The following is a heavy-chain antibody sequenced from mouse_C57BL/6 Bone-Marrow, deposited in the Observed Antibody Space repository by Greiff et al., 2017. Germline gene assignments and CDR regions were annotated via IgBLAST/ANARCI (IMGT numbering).Heavy chain of an antibody. CDR2: ISYDGCN. CDR3: ARDYGSPYIDV. Sequence: EVQRVESGPGLVKPSQSLSLTCSVTGYSITSGYYWNWIRQFPGNKLEWMGYISYDGCNNYNPFLKNRISITRDTTKNQFFLKLNSVTTEDTATYYCARDYGSPYIDVWGTGTTVTVSS. CDR1: GYSITSGYY. D-gene: IGHD1-1*01. J-gene: IGHJ1*03. V-gene: IGHV3-6*01.